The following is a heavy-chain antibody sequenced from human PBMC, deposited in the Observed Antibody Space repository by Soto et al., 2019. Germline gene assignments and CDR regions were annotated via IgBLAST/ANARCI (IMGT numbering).Heavy chain of an antibody. J-gene: IGHJ6*02. CDR3: ARGLNYYYYGMDV. Sequence: GASVKVSCKTSGYTFTDYFMHWVRQAPGQGLEWMGWINAGNGNTKYSQKFQGRVTITRDTSASTAYMELSSLRSEDTAVYYCARGLNYYYYGMDVWGQGTTVTVSS. V-gene: IGHV1-3*01. CDR1: GYTFTDYF. CDR2: INAGNGNT. D-gene: IGHD2-8*01.